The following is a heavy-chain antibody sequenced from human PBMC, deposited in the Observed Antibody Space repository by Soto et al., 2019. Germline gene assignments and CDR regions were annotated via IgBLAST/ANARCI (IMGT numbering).Heavy chain of an antibody. CDR2: IYHSGGT. CDR3: ARSLLTRILFRYYGLDV. J-gene: IGHJ6*02. D-gene: IGHD3-9*01. V-gene: IGHV4-30-2*01. CDR1: GGSVSSGGYP. Sequence: PSETLSLTCAVSGGSVSSGGYPWGWIRQPLGKGLEGIGYIYHSGGTDYNPSFASRVTISLDRSQNQSSLKLESVSPAATAVYYCARSLLTRILFRYYGLDVWGQGTTVT.